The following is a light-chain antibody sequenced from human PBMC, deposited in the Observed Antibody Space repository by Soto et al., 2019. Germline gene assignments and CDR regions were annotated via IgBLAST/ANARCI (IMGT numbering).Light chain of an antibody. CDR2: DVS. V-gene: IGLV2-14*01. CDR3: SSYASSSIYV. Sequence: QSVLPQPASVSGSPGESITISCTGTSSDVGGYNYVSWHQQHPGKAPKLIIYDVSNRPSGVSNRFSGSKSGNTASLTISGLQAEDEADYYCSSYASSSIYVFGTGTKVTVL. CDR1: SSDVGGYNY. J-gene: IGLJ1*01.